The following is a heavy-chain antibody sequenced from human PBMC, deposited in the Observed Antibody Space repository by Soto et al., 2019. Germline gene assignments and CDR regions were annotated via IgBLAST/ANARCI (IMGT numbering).Heavy chain of an antibody. J-gene: IGHJ4*02. CDR3: AKYQNDLGTRPTLIDY. V-gene: IGHV3-23*01. CDR1: GFTFSSYA. CDR2: ISGSGGST. Sequence: GGSLRLSCAAAGFTFSSYAMSCVRQAPGKGLEWVSAISGSGGSTYYADSVKGRFTISRDNSKNTLYLQMDRLRAEDTAVYYCAKYQNDLGTRPTLIDYWGQGTLVTVSS. D-gene: IGHD1-1*01.